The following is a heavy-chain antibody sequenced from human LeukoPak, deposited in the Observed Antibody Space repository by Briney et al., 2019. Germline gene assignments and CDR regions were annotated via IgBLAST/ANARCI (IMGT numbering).Heavy chain of an antibody. CDR2: ISGSGGST. CDR1: GFTFSSYA. V-gene: IGHV3-23*01. Sequence: GGSLRLSCAASGFTFSSYAMSWVRQAPGKGLEWVSAISGSGGSTYYADSVKGRFTISRDNSKNTLYLQMNSLRAEDTAVYYCAKEAGIRFLEWLLYHFDYWGQGTLVTVSS. J-gene: IGHJ4*02. CDR3: AKEAGIRFLEWLLYHFDY. D-gene: IGHD3-3*01.